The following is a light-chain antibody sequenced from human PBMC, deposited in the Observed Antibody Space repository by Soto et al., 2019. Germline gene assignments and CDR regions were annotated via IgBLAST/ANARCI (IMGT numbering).Light chain of an antibody. CDR3: SSYTSSSTYV. J-gene: IGLJ1*01. V-gene: IGLV2-18*02. CDR2: DVS. CDR1: SSDVGGSNG. Sequence: SVLTKPPSVSGAAGQAVAISCTGTSSDVGGSNGVSWYQQPPGTAPKLIIYDVSNRPSGVPDRFSGSKSGNTASLIISGLQAEDEGDYYCSSYTSSSTYVFGTGTKVT.